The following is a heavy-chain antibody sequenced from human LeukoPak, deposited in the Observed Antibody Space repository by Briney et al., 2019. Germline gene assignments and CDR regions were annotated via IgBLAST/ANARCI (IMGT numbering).Heavy chain of an antibody. CDR1: GFSFSSYG. Sequence: HTGGSLRLSCAASGFSFSSYGMHWVRQAPGKGLEWVAVIWYDGSKKYYADSVKGRFTISRDNSKNTLYLQINSLRAEDTAVYYCARESNTVNDYWGQGTLVTVSS. CDR3: ARESNTVNDY. CDR2: IWYDGSKK. D-gene: IGHD2/OR15-2a*01. J-gene: IGHJ4*02. V-gene: IGHV3-33*01.